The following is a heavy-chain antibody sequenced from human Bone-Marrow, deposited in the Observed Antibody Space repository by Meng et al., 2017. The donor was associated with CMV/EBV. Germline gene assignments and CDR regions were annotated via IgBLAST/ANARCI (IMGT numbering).Heavy chain of an antibody. Sequence: GESLKISCAASGFTFSGYGMHWGRQAPGKGLEWVSFIRYDGSNEYYADSVKGRFTISRETSKNTLYLQMNSLRPEDTAVYYCAKDPGRVGGPVGDYWGQGTLVTVSS. D-gene: IGHD4-23*01. CDR1: GFTFSGYG. CDR2: IRYDGSNE. V-gene: IGHV3-30*02. CDR3: AKDPGRVGGPVGDY. J-gene: IGHJ4*02.